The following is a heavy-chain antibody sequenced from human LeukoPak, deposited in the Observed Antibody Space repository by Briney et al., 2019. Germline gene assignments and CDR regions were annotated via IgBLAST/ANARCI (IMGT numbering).Heavy chain of an antibody. Sequence: SETLSLTCTVSGGSISSYYWSWIRQPPGKGLEWIGYIYYSGSTNYNPSLKSRVTISVDTSKNQIMLKLNSVTAADTAVYYCARTYCGGGNCYHFDYWGQGTLVTVSS. CDR3: ARTYCGGGNCYHFDY. V-gene: IGHV4-59*12. D-gene: IGHD2-15*01. CDR2: IYYSGST. CDR1: GGSISSYY. J-gene: IGHJ4*02.